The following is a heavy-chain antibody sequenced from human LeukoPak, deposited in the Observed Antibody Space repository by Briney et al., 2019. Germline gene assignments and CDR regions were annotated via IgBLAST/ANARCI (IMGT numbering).Heavy chain of an antibody. CDR1: GFPLSVYW. D-gene: IGHD1-20*01. V-gene: IGHV3-74*01. J-gene: IGHJ4*02. CDR2: VNGDESST. Sequence: GGSLRLSCAASGFPLSVYWMHWVRQAPGKGLVWVSRVNGDESSTNYADSVKGRFTMSRDNAKDTLYLQMNNLRAEDTAVYYCARAGSNWKIDYWGQGALITVSS. CDR3: ARAGSNWKIDY.